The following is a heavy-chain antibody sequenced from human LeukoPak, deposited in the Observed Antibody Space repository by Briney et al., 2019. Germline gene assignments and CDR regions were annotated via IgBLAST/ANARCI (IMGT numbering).Heavy chain of an antibody. CDR1: GFTFSSYA. D-gene: IGHD5-12*01. CDR3: AKDTQYSGYDSRTNFDY. V-gene: IGHV3-23*01. J-gene: IGHJ4*02. Sequence: GGSLRLSYAASGFTFSSYAMSWVRQAPGKGLEWVSAISGSGGSTYYADSVKGRFTISRDNSKNTLYMQMNSLRAEGTAVYYCAKDTQYSGYDSRTNFDYWGQGTLVTVSS. CDR2: ISGSGGST.